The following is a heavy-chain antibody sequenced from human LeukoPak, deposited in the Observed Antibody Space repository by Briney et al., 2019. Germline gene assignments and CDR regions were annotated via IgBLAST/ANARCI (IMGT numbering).Heavy chain of an antibody. V-gene: IGHV3-20*04. J-gene: IGHJ4*02. D-gene: IGHD3-3*01. CDR2: INWNGGST. CDR1: GFTFDDYG. CDR3: ASDRGTYYDFWSGYPDY. Sequence: GGSLRLSCAASGFTFDDYGMSWVRQAPGKGLEWVSGINWNGGSTGYADSVKGRFTISRDNAKNSLYLQMNSLRAEDTALYYCASDRGTYYDFWSGYPDYWGQGTLVTVSS.